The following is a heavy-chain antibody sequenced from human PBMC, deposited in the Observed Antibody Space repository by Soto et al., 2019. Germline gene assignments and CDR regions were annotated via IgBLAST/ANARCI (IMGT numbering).Heavy chain of an antibody. V-gene: IGHV4-34*01. J-gene: IGHJ4*02. CDR2: INHSGST. CDR1: GGSFSGYY. D-gene: IGHD6-13*01. Sequence: PSETLSLTCAVYGGSFSGYYWSWIRQPPGKRLEWIGEINHSGSTNYNPSLKSRVTISVDTSKNQFSLKLSSVTAADTAVYYSARGRHSSSWYYWGQGTLVTVSS. CDR3: ARGRHSSSWYY.